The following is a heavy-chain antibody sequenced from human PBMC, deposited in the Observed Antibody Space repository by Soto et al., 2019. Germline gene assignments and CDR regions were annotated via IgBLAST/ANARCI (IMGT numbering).Heavy chain of an antibody. V-gene: IGHV3-15*01. CDR3: ATGIYYDILAGYHNVAY. J-gene: IGHJ4*02. Sequence: GGSLRLSCVASGFNLSHPWMTWVRQAAGKGLEWVGRIKSKTDGGTADYAAPVKGRATISRDDSKNTVYLQMNSLTTEDTAVYYCATGIYYDILAGYHNVAYWGQGALVTVSS. D-gene: IGHD3-9*01. CDR2: IKSKTDGGTA. CDR1: GFNLSHPW.